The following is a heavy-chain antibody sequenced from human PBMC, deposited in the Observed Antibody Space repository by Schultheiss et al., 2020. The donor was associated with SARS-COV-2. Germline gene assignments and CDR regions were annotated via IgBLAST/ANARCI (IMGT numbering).Heavy chain of an antibody. Sequence: ASVKVSCKASGYTFTSYGISWVRQAPGQGLEWMGWISAYNGNTNYAQKFQGRVTMTRDTSISTAYMELSRLRSDDTAVYYCARGGWNDHRYYFDYWGQGTLVTVSS. CDR2: ISAYNGNT. J-gene: IGHJ4*02. CDR3: ARGGWNDHRYYFDY. D-gene: IGHD1-1*01. CDR1: GYTFTSYG. V-gene: IGHV1-18*01.